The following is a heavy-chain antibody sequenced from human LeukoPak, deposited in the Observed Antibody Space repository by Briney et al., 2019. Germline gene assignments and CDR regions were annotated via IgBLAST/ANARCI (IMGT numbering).Heavy chain of an antibody. CDR2: IIPIFGTA. D-gene: IGHD6-6*01. Sequence: SVTVSCTASGGTFSSYAISWVRRAPGQGLEWMGGIIPIFGTANYAQKFQGRVTITADESTSTAYMELSSLRSEDTAVYYCARLPLRSIAVGYYGMDVWGQGTTVTVSS. CDR3: ARLPLRSIAVGYYGMDV. CDR1: GGTFSSYA. V-gene: IGHV1-69*13. J-gene: IGHJ6*02.